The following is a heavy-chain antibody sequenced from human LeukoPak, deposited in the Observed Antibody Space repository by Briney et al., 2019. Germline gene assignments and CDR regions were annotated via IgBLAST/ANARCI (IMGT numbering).Heavy chain of an antibody. CDR3: ARGFSSWPEDY. Sequence: SETLSLTCTVSGGSISSYHWSWIRQPPGKGLEWIGYIYYSGSTNYNPSLKSRVTMSVDTSKNQFSLKLSSVTAADTAVYYCARGFSSWPEDYWGQGTLVTVSS. CDR1: GGSISSYH. D-gene: IGHD6-13*01. V-gene: IGHV4-59*12. J-gene: IGHJ4*02. CDR2: IYYSGST.